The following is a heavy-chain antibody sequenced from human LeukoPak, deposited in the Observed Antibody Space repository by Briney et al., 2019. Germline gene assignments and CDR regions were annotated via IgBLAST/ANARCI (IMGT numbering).Heavy chain of an antibody. D-gene: IGHD2-15*01. CDR2: IGSTCTSI. Sequence: SGGSLRLSYAASGFTFSFYNMNWVRQAPGKGLEWVSYIGSTCTSIYYADCVKGRFTISRDNEKNTLYLKLNSLRDEDTAVYYCARDYCCGGICCFGYWGQGTLVTVSS. J-gene: IGHJ4*02. CDR3: ARDYCCGGICCFGY. CDR1: GFTFSFYN. V-gene: IGHV3-48*02.